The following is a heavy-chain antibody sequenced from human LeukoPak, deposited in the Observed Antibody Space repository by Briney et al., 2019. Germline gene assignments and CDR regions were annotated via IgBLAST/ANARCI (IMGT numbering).Heavy chain of an antibody. J-gene: IGHJ4*02. CDR1: GFTFRNYW. CDR3: ANPKGGFF. V-gene: IGHV3-7*05. D-gene: IGHD3-10*01. CDR2: IKQDGSES. Sequence: PGGSLRLSCAASGFTFRNYWMSWVRQAPGKGLEWVASIKQDGSESYYVDSVKGRFTISRDNAKNSLYLQMNSLRAEDTAVYYCANPKGGFFWGQGTLVTVSS.